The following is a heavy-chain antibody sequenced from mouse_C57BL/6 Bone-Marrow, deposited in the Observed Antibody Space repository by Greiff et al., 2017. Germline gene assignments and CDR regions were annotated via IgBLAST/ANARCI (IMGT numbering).Heavy chain of an antibody. CDR1: GYTFTDYY. J-gene: IGHJ2*01. CDR2: INPNNGGT. V-gene: IGHV1-26*01. Sequence: EVQLQQSGPELVKPGASVKISCKASGYTFTDYYLNWVKQRHGKSLEWIGDINPNNGGTTYHQKFKSKATLTATTSSSTAYMELRSLTSEDYAVYYCARHYDVRDYWGQGTTLTVSA. D-gene: IGHD2-4*01. CDR3: ARHYDVRDY.